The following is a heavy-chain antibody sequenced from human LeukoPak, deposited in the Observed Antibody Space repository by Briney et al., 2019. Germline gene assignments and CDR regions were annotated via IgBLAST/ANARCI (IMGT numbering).Heavy chain of an antibody. CDR2: INPNSGGT. Sequence: GASVKVSCKASGYTFTGYYMHWVRQAPGQGLEWMGRINPNSGGTNYAQKFQGRVTMTRDTSISTAYIELSRLRSDDTAVYYCARSPGPVYFDWLPRVDYFDYWGQGTLVTVSS. V-gene: IGHV1-2*06. CDR1: GYTFTGYY. J-gene: IGHJ4*02. D-gene: IGHD3-9*01. CDR3: ARSPGPVYFDWLPRVDYFDY.